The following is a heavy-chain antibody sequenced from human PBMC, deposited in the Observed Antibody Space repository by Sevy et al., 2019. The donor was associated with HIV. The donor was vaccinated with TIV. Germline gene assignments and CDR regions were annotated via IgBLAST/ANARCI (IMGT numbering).Heavy chain of an antibody. J-gene: IGHJ4*02. CDR3: ARETLEEYVWGTYRLPFDH. Sequence: GGSLRLSCAASGFTFSDYYMSWIRQAPGKGLEWVSYISNSGGTTYYADSVKGRFTISRDNAKNSLYLQMNSLRAEDTAFYFCARETLEEYVWGTYRLPFDHWGQGTLVTVSS. CDR2: ISNSGGTT. D-gene: IGHD3-16*02. CDR1: GFTFSDYY. V-gene: IGHV3-11*04.